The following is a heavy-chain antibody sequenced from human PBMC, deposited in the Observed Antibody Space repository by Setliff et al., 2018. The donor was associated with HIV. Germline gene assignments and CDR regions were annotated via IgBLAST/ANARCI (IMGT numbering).Heavy chain of an antibody. CDR1: GFTFSTFP. Sequence: GGSLRLSCAASGFTFSTFPMHWLRQAPGKELEWVAVISSDGNDKYNADSVNGRFTISRDNSENTLYLQMNGLRSEDTAVYYCARVTSDSSGYYWGYYFDYWGQGTRVTVSS. V-gene: IGHV3-30*04. CDR3: ARVTSDSSGYYWGYYFDY. D-gene: IGHD3-22*01. J-gene: IGHJ4*02. CDR2: ISSDGNDK.